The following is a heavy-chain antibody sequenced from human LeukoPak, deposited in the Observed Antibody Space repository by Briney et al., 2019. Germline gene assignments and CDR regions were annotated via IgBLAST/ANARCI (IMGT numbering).Heavy chain of an antibody. J-gene: IGHJ4*02. CDR3: TTRDDSSGYYLYYFDY. Sequence: GGSLRLSCAASGFTFSNAWMSWVRQAPGKGLEWVGRIKSKTDGGTTDYAAPVKGRFTISRDDSKNTLYLQMNSLKTEDTAVYYCTTRDDSSGYYLYYFDYWGQGTLVTVSS. V-gene: IGHV3-15*01. CDR1: GFTFSNAW. CDR2: IKSKTDGGTT. D-gene: IGHD3-22*01.